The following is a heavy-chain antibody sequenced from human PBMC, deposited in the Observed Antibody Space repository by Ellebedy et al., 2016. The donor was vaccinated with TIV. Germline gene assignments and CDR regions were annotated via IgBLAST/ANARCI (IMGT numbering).Heavy chain of an antibody. CDR3: ARDGGSDYDIPFDY. D-gene: IGHD1-26*01. CDR1: GFTFSSYS. Sequence: PGGSLRLSCAAPGFTFSSYSMKWVRQAPGKGLEWVSSISTSSIYIHYAESVKGRFTISRDNIKNSLYLEMDSLRAEDTAVYYCARDGGSDYDIPFDYWGQGTLVTVSS. J-gene: IGHJ4*02. V-gene: IGHV3-21*01. CDR2: ISTSSIYI.